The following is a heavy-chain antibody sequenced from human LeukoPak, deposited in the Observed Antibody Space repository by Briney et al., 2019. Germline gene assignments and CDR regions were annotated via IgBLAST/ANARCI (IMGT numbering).Heavy chain of an antibody. V-gene: IGHV3-23*01. CDR3: AKAHYDSSGPFDY. J-gene: IGHJ4*02. D-gene: IGHD3-22*01. Sequence: GESLGLSCAASRFTFSSYAMSWVRQAPGKGLEWVSGISGSGGSTYYADSVKGRFTISRDNSKNTLYLQMNSLRAEDTAVYYCAKAHYDSSGPFDYWGQGTLVTVSS. CDR1: RFTFSSYA. CDR2: ISGSGGST.